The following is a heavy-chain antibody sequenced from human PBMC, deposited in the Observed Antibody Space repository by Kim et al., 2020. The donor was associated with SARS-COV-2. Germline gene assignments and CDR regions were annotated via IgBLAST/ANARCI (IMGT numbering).Heavy chain of an antibody. CDR3: ARVRHFEGTNYGLDV. V-gene: IGHV3-64*01. D-gene: IGHD2-8*01. J-gene: IGHJ6*01. CDR1: GFTFSAAA. Sequence: GGSLRLSCAASGFTFSAAAMHWVRQAPGKGLEYVSTISTDGSMTNYASSVKGRFTISRDNSKNTLYLQMGSLTPEDMAVYFCARVRHFEGTNYGLDVLGQGTTVTVSS. CDR2: ISTDGSMT.